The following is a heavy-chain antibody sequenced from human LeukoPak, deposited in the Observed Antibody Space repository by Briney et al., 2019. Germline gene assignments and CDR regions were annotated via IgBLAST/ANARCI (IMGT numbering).Heavy chain of an antibody. D-gene: IGHD6-13*01. CDR1: GFTFSSYA. V-gene: IGHV3-30*04. CDR3: ARAYSSSWYYFDY. Sequence: GGSPRLSCAASGFTFSSYAMHWVRQAPGKGLEWVAVISYDGSNKYYADSVKGRFTISRDNSKNTLYLQMNSLRAEDTAVYYCARAYSSSWYYFDYWGQGTLVTVSS. J-gene: IGHJ4*02. CDR2: ISYDGSNK.